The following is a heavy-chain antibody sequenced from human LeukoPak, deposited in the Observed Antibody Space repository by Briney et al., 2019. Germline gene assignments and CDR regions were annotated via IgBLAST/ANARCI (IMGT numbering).Heavy chain of an antibody. V-gene: IGHV3-15*07. Sequence: GGSLRLSCAASGFTCSNVWMNWVRQAPGKGLEWDGRIKTNAEGGTLDYTAPVEGRFTISRDDSKNTLYLQMDSLEVEDTGMYYCTTGIDDEGGYWGQGTLVTVSS. D-gene: IGHD3-3*02. CDR1: GFTCSNVW. CDR2: IKTNAEGGTL. J-gene: IGHJ4*02. CDR3: TTGIDDEGGY.